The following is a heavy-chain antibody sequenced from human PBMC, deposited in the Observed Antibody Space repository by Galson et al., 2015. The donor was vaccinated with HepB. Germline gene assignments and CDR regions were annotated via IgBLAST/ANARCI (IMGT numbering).Heavy chain of an antibody. V-gene: IGHV3-23*01. Sequence: SLRLSCAASGFTFTNYAMTWVRQAPGKGLEWVSAISASGASTYYADSVKGRFAISRDNSKSTLHLLMNSLRAEDTAVYYCARHSSGWYYFDYWGQGAPVTVSS. D-gene: IGHD6-13*01. CDR2: ISASGAST. J-gene: IGHJ4*02. CDR1: GFTFTNYA. CDR3: ARHSSGWYYFDY.